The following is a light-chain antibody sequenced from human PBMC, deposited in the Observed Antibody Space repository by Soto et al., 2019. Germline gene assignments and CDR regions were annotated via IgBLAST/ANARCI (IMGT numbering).Light chain of an antibody. V-gene: IGKV3-15*01. CDR2: GAS. J-gene: IGKJ3*01. CDR1: QSISSN. CDR3: QQYNNWPFT. Sequence: EIVMTQSPATLSVSPGERATLSCRASQSISSNLAWYQQKPGQAPRLLIYGASTRATVIPATFSGSGSGTEFTLTISSLQSEDFAVYSCQQYNNWPFTFGPGTKVDIK.